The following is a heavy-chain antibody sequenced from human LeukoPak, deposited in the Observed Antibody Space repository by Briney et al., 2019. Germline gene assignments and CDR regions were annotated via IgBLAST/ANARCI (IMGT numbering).Heavy chain of an antibody. CDR2: INPNTGGA. Sequence: ASVKVSCKASGYTFTGSYIHWVRQAPGQGLEWMGWINPNTGGAIYAQNFQGRVTMTSDTSITTAYMELNRLESDDAAVYYCARTDTSTAHFDIWGQGTLVTASS. D-gene: IGHD5-18*01. CDR1: GYTFTGSY. CDR3: ARTDTSTAHFDI. J-gene: IGHJ3*02. V-gene: IGHV1-2*02.